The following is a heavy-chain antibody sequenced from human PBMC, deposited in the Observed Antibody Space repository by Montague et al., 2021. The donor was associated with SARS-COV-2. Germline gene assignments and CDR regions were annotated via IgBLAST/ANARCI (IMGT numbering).Heavy chain of an antibody. CDR1: GDSVASNSAA. CDR3: AREGEWELQGPRHSSFYFAMDV. Sequence: CAISGDSVASNSAAWIWIRRSPSRGLEWLARTYYRSKWYNEYAVSVKSRINIIPDTSKNHLSPQVNSVTPEDTVVYYCAREGEWELQGPRHSSFYFAMDVWGQGTSVTVSS. D-gene: IGHD1-26*01. CDR2: TYYRSKWYN. V-gene: IGHV6-1*01. J-gene: IGHJ6*02.